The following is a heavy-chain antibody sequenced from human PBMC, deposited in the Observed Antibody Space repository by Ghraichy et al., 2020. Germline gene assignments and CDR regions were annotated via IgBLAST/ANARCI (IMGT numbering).Heavy chain of an antibody. CDR2: IIRIFGTA. Sequence: SVKVSCKASGATFSSYAISWVRQAPGQGLEWMGGIIRIFGTANYAQKFQGRVTITADESTSTAYMELSSLRSEDTAVYYCARDLGEGFGAYYYYYGMDVWGQGSTVTVSS. V-gene: IGHV1-69*13. CDR3: ARDLGEGFGAYYYYYGMDV. J-gene: IGHJ6*02. CDR1: GATFSSYA. D-gene: IGHD3-10*01.